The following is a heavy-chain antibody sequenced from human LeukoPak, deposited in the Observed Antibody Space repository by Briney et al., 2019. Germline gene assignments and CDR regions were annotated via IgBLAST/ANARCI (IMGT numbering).Heavy chain of an antibody. J-gene: IGHJ4*02. CDR3: AREDYYFDY. V-gene: IGHV4-34*01. Sequence: SETLSLTCSVYDESVSEYYWSWIRQPPGKGLEWIGEINHNRGTTYNPSLTSRVTILLDASKNQFSLSLSSVTAADTAVYYCAREDYYFDYWGQGTLVTVSS. CDR1: DESVSEYY. D-gene: IGHD2-15*01. CDR2: INHNRGT.